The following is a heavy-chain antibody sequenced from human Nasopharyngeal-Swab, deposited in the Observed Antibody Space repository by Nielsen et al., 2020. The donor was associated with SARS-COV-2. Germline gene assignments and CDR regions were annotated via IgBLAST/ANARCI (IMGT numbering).Heavy chain of an antibody. D-gene: IGHD3/OR15-3a*01. CDR3: ARHVRQGLVLTDY. J-gene: IGHJ4*02. CDR1: GFTFSSYSMN. V-gene: IGHV4-39*01. Sequence: ESLKISCAASGFTFSSYSMNWVRQAPGMGLEWIGSIFYSGNTYYTPSLKSRVTISVDASKNQFSLKLTSVTAADTAVYYCARHVRQGLVLTDYWGQGTLVTVSS. CDR2: IFYSGNT.